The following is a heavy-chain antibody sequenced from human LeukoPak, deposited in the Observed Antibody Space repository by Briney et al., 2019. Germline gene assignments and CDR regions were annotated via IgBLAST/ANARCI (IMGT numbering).Heavy chain of an antibody. CDR1: GFTFSSYS. J-gene: IGHJ4*02. V-gene: IGHV3-21*01. Sequence: GGSLRLSCAASGFTFSSYSMNWVRQAPGKGLEWVSYISSSSSYIYYADSVKGRFTISRDNAKNSLYLQMNSLRAEDTAVYDGARANTPGGGSHDYWGQGTLVTVSS. CDR2: ISSSSSYI. CDR3: ARANTPGGGSHDY. D-gene: IGHD1/OR15-1a*01.